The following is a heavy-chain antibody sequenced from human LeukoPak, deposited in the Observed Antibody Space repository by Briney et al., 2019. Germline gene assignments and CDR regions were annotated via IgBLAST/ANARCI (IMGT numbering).Heavy chain of an antibody. D-gene: IGHD3-22*01. CDR1: GFTFSSYG. J-gene: IGHJ4*02. CDR3: ARDYYDSSGYLPLDY. CDR2: IWYDGSNK. Sequence: GGSLRLSCAAPGFTFSSYGMHWVRQAPGKGLEWVAVIWYDGSNKYYADSVKGRFTISRDNSKNTLYLQMNSLRAEDTAVYYCARDYYDSSGYLPLDYWGQGTLVTVSS. V-gene: IGHV3-33*01.